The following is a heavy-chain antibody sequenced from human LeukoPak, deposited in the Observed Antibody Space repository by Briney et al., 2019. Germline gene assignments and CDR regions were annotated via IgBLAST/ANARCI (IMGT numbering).Heavy chain of an antibody. CDR3: ARFRPTWIQLWSTQGFDY. V-gene: IGHV4-34*01. CDR2: INHSGST. CDR1: GGSFSGYY. D-gene: IGHD5-18*01. Sequence: SETLSLTCAVYGGSFSGYYWSRIRQPPGKGLEWIGEINHSGSTNYNPSLKSRVTISVDTSKNQFSLKLSSVTAADTAVYYCARFRPTWIQLWSTQGFDYWGQGTLVTVSS. J-gene: IGHJ4*02.